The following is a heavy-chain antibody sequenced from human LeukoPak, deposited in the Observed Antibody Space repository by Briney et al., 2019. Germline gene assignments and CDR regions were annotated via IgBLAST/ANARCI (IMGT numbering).Heavy chain of an antibody. CDR3: ATANVNYYDSSGSFRY. CDR1: GFTFSGYS. J-gene: IGHJ4*02. D-gene: IGHD3-22*01. Sequence: GGSLRLSCAASGFTFSGYSMNWVRQAPGKGLEWVSSISSSSSYIYYADSVKGRFTISRDNAKNSLYLQMDSLRAEDTAVYYCATANVNYYDSSGSFRYWGQGTLVTVSS. V-gene: IGHV3-21*01. CDR2: ISSSSSYI.